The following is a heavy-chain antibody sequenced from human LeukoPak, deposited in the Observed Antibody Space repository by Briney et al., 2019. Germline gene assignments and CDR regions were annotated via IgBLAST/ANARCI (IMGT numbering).Heavy chain of an antibody. V-gene: IGHV4-38-2*02. J-gene: IGHJ5*02. Sequence: SETLSLTCTVSGYSISSGDYWGWIRQPPGKGLEWIASIHHSGTTYYTPSLKSRGSISVDPSKNQLSLSLSSVTAADTAVYYCARGGSILRGGDWFDPWGQGTLVTVSS. CDR1: GYSISSGDY. CDR2: IHHSGTT. D-gene: IGHD3-3*02. CDR3: ARGGSILRGGDWFDP.